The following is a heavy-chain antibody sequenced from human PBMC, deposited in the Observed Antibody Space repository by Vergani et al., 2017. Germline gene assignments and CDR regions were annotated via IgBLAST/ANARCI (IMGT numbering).Heavy chain of an antibody. Sequence: VESGGGLVQPGGSLRLTCAASEFTFSNYAMNWVRQAPGKGLEWVSGISGSGVSAYYTDSVKGRFTISRDNSKNMLFLQMNNLRTEDTDIYYCAKQYFVSGNYLFDYWGQGTLVTVSS. CDR1: EFTFSNYA. V-gene: IGHV3-23*04. CDR2: ISGSGVSA. D-gene: IGHD3-10*01. J-gene: IGHJ4*02. CDR3: AKQYFVSGNYLFDY.